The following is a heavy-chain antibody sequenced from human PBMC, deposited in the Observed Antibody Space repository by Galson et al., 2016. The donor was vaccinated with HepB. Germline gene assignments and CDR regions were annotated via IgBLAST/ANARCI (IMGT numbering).Heavy chain of an antibody. D-gene: IGHD5-24*01. CDR3: ARDVQFRFDF. J-gene: IGHJ4*02. Sequence: KVSCKASGYRFHTYGISWVRQAPGQGLEWLGWISANSGNTNYAQKFQDRVTMTRDTSASTVYMDLRSLRSDDTAVYYCARDVQFRFDFWGQGTLVTVSS. CDR2: ISANSGNT. V-gene: IGHV1-18*04. CDR1: GYRFHTYG.